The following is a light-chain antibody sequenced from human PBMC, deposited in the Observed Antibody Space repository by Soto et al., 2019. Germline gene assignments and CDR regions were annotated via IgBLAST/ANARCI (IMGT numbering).Light chain of an antibody. J-gene: IGKJ4*01. CDR3: HQYYKWSVT. CDR1: QSAISN. CDR2: DAS. V-gene: IGKV3-15*01. Sequence: EMVLTQSPGTLSLSPGKRVTLSCRASQSAISNLAWYQQKPGKTPRLLIYDASTRASDIPARFSGSGSGTEFTLTISSLLSEDFAVYYCHQYYKWSVTFGGGTKVDIK.